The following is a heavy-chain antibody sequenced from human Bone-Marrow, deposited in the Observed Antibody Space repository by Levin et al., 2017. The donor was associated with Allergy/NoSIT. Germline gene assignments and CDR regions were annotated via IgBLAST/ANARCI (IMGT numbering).Heavy chain of an antibody. CDR3: AREMNDYGDYGEVNWFDP. CDR1: GGSISSGGYS. V-gene: IGHV4-30-2*01. Sequence: LRLSCAVSGGSISSGGYSWSWIRQPPGKGLEWIGYIYHSGSTYYNPSLKSRVTISVDRSKNQFSLKLSSVTAADTAVYYCAREMNDYGDYGEVNWFDPWGQGTLVTVSS. CDR2: IYHSGST. D-gene: IGHD4-17*01. J-gene: IGHJ5*02.